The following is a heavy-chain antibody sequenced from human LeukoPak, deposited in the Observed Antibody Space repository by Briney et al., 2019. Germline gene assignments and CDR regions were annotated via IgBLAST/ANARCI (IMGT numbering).Heavy chain of an antibody. V-gene: IGHV3-23*01. Sequence: PGGSLRLSCAASGFTFADHATSWVRQAPGKGLEWVSAISAGGDNTYYADSVKGRFTISRDNSKNTLYLQMNSLRAEDTAVYYCAKEKGQFYYGDYWGQGTLVTVSS. CDR1: GFTFADHA. J-gene: IGHJ4*02. CDR3: AKEKGQFYYGDY. CDR2: ISAGGDNT. D-gene: IGHD3-3*01.